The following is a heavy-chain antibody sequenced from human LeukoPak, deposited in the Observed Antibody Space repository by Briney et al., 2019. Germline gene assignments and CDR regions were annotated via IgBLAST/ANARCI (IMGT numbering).Heavy chain of an antibody. J-gene: IGHJ2*01. D-gene: IGHD4-23*01. CDR1: GGSFSGYY. CDR2: TNHSGST. Sequence: KPSETLSLSCAVYGGSFSGYYWSWIRQPPGKGLEWIGETNHSGSTNYNPSLKSRVTISVDTSKNQFSLKLSSVTAADTAVYYCARGNTVVTHWYFDLWGRGTLVTVSS. CDR3: ARGNTVVTHWYFDL. V-gene: IGHV4-34*01.